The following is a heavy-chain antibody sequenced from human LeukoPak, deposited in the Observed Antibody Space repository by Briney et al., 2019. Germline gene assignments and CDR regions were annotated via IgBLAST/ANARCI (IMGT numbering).Heavy chain of an antibody. CDR2: FDPEDGET. V-gene: IGHV1-24*01. CDR1: GYTLTELS. Sequence: ASVKVSCKVSGYTLTELSMHWVRQAPGKGLEWMGGFDPEDGETIYAQKSQGRVTITEDTSTDTAYMELRSLRSDDTAVYYCAREPPQKYYYDSSGDYWGQGTLVTVSS. D-gene: IGHD3-22*01. J-gene: IGHJ4*02. CDR3: AREPPQKYYYDSSGDY.